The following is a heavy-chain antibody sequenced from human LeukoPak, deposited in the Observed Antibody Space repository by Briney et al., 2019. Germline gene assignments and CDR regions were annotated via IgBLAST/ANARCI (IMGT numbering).Heavy chain of an antibody. D-gene: IGHD5/OR15-5a*01. J-gene: IGHJ5*02. CDR1: GFTISRHW. V-gene: IGHV3-7*01. CDR3: ARLPGESTIYDL. Sequence: GGSLRLSCVASGFTISRHWMSWVRQAPGKGLEWVASIRQDGNNIHYVESVKGRFIISRDNAGNSVSLQMSSLRAEDTAMYYCARLPGESTIYDLWGQGTLVTVSS. CDR2: IRQDGNNI.